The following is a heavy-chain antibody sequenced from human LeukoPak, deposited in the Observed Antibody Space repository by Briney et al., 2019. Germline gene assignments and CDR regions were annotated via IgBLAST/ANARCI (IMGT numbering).Heavy chain of an antibody. Sequence: GGSLRLSCGASGFTFSGYSMNWVRQAPGKGLEWVSSISTSSIYIYYADSVRGRFTISRDNAKNSLYLQMNSLRAEDTAVYYCARGRGYASSWSVSWFDYWGQGTLVTVSS. CDR2: ISTSSIYI. J-gene: IGHJ4*02. D-gene: IGHD6-13*01. V-gene: IGHV3-21*01. CDR1: GFTFSGYS. CDR3: ARGRGYASSWSVSWFDY.